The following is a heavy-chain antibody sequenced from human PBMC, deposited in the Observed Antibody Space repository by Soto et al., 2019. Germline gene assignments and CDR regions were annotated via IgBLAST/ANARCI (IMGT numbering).Heavy chain of an antibody. CDR1: GGSISSGDYY. J-gene: IGHJ5*02. Sequence: SETLSLTCTVSGGSISSGDYYWSWIRQPPGKGLEWIGYIYYSGSTYYNPSLKSRVTISVDTSKNQFSLKLSSVTAADTAVYYCARTDYGGNSGWFDHWGQGTQVTVSS. CDR3: ARTDYGGNSGWFDH. V-gene: IGHV4-30-4*01. D-gene: IGHD4-17*01. CDR2: IYYSGST.